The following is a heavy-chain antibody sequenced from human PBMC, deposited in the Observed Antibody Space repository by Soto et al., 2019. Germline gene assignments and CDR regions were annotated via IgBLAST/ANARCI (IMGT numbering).Heavy chain of an antibody. CDR2: IYYSGST. D-gene: IGHD5-18*01. CDR3: ARIQLWLMSYYGMDV. V-gene: IGHV4-39*01. J-gene: IGHJ6*02. Sequence: QLQLQESGPGLVKPSETLSLTCTVSGGSISSSSYYWGWIRQPPGKGLEWIGSIYYSGSTYYNPSLKSRVTISVDTSKNQFSLKLSSVTAADTAVYYCARIQLWLMSYYGMDVWGQGTTVTVSS. CDR1: GGSISSSSYY.